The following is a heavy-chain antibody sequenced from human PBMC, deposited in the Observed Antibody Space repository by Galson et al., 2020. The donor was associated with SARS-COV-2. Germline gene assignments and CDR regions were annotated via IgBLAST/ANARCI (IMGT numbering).Heavy chain of an antibody. V-gene: IGHV3-33*06. Sequence: QLGESLKISCAASGFTFSSYGMHWVRQAPGKGLEWVAVIWYDGSNKYYADSVKGRFTISRDNSKNTLYLQMNSLRAEDTAVYYCAKDQCSSTSCYWNYYYYYYMDVWGKGTTVTVSS. J-gene: IGHJ6*03. CDR1: GFTFSSYG. D-gene: IGHD2-2*01. CDR2: IWYDGSNK. CDR3: AKDQCSSTSCYWNYYYYYYMDV.